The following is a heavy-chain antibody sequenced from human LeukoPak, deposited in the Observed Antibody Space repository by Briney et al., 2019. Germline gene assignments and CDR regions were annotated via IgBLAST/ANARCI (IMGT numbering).Heavy chain of an antibody. CDR2: IYYSGST. J-gene: IGHJ3*02. CDR3: ASQRITMIVVDLDAFDI. V-gene: IGHV4-30-4*08. D-gene: IGHD3-22*01. CDR1: GGSISSGDYY. Sequence: SQTLSLTCTVSGGSISSGDYYWSWIRQPPGKGLEWIGYIYYSGSTYYNPSLKSRVTISVDTSKNQFSLKLSSVTAADTAVYYCASQRITMIVVDLDAFDIWGQGTMVTVSS.